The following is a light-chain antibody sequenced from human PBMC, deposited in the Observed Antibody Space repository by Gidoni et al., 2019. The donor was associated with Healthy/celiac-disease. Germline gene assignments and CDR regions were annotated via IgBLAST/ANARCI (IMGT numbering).Light chain of an antibody. CDR2: EVS. CDR3: CSYAGSSTDVV. V-gene: IGLV2-23*02. CDR1: SSDVGSYNL. J-gene: IGLJ2*01. Sequence: QSALPQPASVSGSPGQSITISCTGTSSDVGSYNLVSWYQQHPGKAPKLMIYEVSKRPSGVSNRFSGSKSGNTASLTISGLQAEDEADYYCCSYAGSSTDVVFGGGTKLTVL.